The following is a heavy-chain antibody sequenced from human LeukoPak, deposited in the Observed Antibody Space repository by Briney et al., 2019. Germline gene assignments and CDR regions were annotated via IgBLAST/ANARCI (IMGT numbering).Heavy chain of an antibody. V-gene: IGHV3-23*01. J-gene: IGHJ4*02. D-gene: IGHD5-12*01. CDR1: GFTFSSYA. CDR2: ISNSGGRT. Sequence: GGSLRLSCAASGFTFSSYAMSWARQAPGKGLEWDSSISNSGGRTFYTDSVKGRFTISRDNSKITLYLQMNSLRAEDTAVYYCAKSYNGYESKPDYWGQGTLVTVSS. CDR3: AKSYNGYESKPDY.